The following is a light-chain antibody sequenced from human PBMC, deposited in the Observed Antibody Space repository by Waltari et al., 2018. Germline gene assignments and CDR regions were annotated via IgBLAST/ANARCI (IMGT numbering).Light chain of an antibody. J-gene: IGLJ1*01. Sequence: SYEVTQPPSVSVSPRQRATITCSGETLGSKYVSWYQQKSGQSPVLVIYRDDTRPSGIPERFSGSNSGNTATLTISGSQPMYGADYYCQACDSSAFVFGAGTKVTVL. CDR1: TLGSKY. CDR2: RDD. V-gene: IGLV3-1*01. CDR3: QACDSSAFV.